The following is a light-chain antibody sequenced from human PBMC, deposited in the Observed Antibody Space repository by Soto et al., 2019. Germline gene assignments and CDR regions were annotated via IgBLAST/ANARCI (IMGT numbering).Light chain of an antibody. CDR3: QQYGSSPFT. CDR2: AAS. J-gene: IGKJ3*01. V-gene: IGKV3-20*01. Sequence: EIVLTQSPATLSLSPGERATLSCRASQSVSSNFLAWYQQKPGQAPRLLIYAASSRATGISDRFSGSGSETDFTFTIRRLEPEDFAVYYCQQYGSSPFTFGPGTKVDIK. CDR1: QSVSSNF.